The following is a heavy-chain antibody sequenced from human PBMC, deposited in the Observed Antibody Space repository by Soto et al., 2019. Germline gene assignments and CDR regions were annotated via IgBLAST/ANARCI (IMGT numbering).Heavy chain of an antibody. D-gene: IGHD3-3*01. J-gene: IGHJ5*02. CDR2: VTPIFGTA. CDR3: ARERSGYPNWFDP. V-gene: IGHV1-69*01. CDR1: GGTFSSYA. Sequence: QVQLVQSGAEVKKPGSSVKVSCKASGGTFSSYAISWVRQAPGQGLEWMGGVTPIFGTANYAQKFQGRVTITADESTSTAYMELRSLRSEDTAVYYCARERSGYPNWFDPWGQGTLVTVSS.